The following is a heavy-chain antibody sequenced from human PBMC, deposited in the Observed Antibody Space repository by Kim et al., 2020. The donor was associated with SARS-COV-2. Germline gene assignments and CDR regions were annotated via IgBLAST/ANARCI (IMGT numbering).Heavy chain of an antibody. J-gene: IGHJ4*02. Sequence: GDSISYAHEFQGRVTVTRDTSASTGFLELSSLRSEDTAVYYCATEYSDLGYWGQGTLVTVSS. D-gene: IGHD3-16*01. V-gene: IGHV1-46*01. CDR2: GDSI. CDR3: ATEYSDLGY.